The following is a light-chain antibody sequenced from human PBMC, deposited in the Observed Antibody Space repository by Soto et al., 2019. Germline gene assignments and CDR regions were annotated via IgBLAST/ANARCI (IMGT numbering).Light chain of an antibody. Sequence: QSALTQPASVSASPGQWITISCTGTNSDVGAYNYVSWYQQHPDKVPKLIIHDVSNRPSGVSNRFSGSKFDNAVSLTISGLQAEDEADYYCSSYTRSRTVVFGGGTKVAVL. CDR2: DVS. CDR3: SSYTRSRTVV. V-gene: IGLV2-14*01. CDR1: NSDVGAYNY. J-gene: IGLJ2*01.